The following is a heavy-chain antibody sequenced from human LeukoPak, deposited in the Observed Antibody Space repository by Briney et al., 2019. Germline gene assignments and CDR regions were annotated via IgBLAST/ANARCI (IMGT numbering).Heavy chain of an antibody. D-gene: IGHD2-21*02. CDR2: ISHDGSNQ. CDR3: ARQGDTGSWYFDY. CDR1: GFTFTYYA. Sequence: GGSLRLSCAVSGFTFTYYAMHWVRQAPGNGLEWVAVISHDGSNQQYADSVKGQVTISRDNSKSTLYLQMDSLRAGDAAVYYCARQGDTGSWYFDYWGQGTLVTVSS. J-gene: IGHJ4*02. V-gene: IGHV3-30-3*01.